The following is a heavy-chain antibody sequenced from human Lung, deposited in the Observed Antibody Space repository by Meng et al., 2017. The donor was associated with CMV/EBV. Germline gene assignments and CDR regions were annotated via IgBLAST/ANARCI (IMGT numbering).Heavy chain of an antibody. CDR3: ATVISSYSSTWEYNLYYAYYGMDD. Sequence: SLKISCEASGFSFSIYGMHWVRQAPGKGLEWVALISNDGSNEYYADSVEGRFTISRDNSKNTLYLQMNSLRTEDTAVYYCATVISSYSSTWEYNLYYAYYGMDDWGQGXTVTVSS. J-gene: IGHJ6*02. CDR2: ISNDGSNE. V-gene: IGHV3-30-3*01. CDR1: GFSFSIYG. D-gene: IGHD6-13*01.